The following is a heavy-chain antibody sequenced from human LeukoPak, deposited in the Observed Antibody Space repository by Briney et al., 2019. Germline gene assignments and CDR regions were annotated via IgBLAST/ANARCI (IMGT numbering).Heavy chain of an antibody. V-gene: IGHV1-46*01. D-gene: IGHD5-24*01. Sequence: GASVKVSCKASGYTFTGYYMHWVRQAPGQGLEWMGWINPSGGSTSYAQKFQGRVTMTRDMSTSTVYMELSSLRSEDTAVYYCARQNRWGRDGYNFDAFDIWGQGTMVTVSS. CDR2: INPSGGST. J-gene: IGHJ3*02. CDR3: ARQNRWGRDGYNFDAFDI. CDR1: GYTFTGYY.